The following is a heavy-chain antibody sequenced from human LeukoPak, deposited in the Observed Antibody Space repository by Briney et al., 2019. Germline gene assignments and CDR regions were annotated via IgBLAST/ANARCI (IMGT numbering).Heavy chain of an antibody. CDR1: GFTFGDYA. V-gene: IGHV3-11*06. Sequence: GGSLRLSCTASGFTFGDYAMSWFRQAPGKGLEWISYIGISSGNTKYADSVKGRFTISGDKAKNSLYLQMNSLRVEDTAVYYCARDTKYAFDNWGQGTLVTVSS. CDR3: ARDTKYAFDN. CDR2: IGISSGNT. D-gene: IGHD2-2*01. J-gene: IGHJ4*02.